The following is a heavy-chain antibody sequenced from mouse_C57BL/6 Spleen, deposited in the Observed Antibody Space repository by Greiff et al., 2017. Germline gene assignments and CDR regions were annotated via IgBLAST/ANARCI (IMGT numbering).Heavy chain of an antibody. CDR3: TRDDGYYPYFDY. V-gene: IGHV5-9-1*02. J-gene: IGHJ2*01. Sequence: EVKLVESGEGLVKPGGSLRLSCAASGFTFSSYARSWVRQTPEKRLEWVAYISSGGDYIYYADTGKGRFTMSRDNARNTLYLQMSSLKSEDTAMYYCTRDDGYYPYFDYWGQGTTLTVSS. CDR2: ISSGGDYI. D-gene: IGHD2-3*01. CDR1: GFTFSSYA.